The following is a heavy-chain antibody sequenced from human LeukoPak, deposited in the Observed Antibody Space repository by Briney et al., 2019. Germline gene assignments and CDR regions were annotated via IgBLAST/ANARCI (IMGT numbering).Heavy chain of an antibody. J-gene: IGHJ5*02. CDR3: ARSLSQWFDP. D-gene: IGHD2-8*01. V-gene: IGHV4-4*01. CDR2: IYHSGST. Sequence: SGTLSLTCSVSGGSISSSNWWSWVRQPPGKGLEWIGEIYHSGSTNYNPSLKSRVTISVDTSKNQFSLKLSSVTAADTAVYCCARSLSQWFDPWGQGTLVTVSS. CDR1: GGSISSSNW.